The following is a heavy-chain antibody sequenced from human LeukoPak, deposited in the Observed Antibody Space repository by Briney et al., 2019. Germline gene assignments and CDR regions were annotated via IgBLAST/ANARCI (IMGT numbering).Heavy chain of an antibody. CDR2: IYSGGST. D-gene: IGHD3-22*01. V-gene: IGHV3-53*01. J-gene: IGHJ4*02. CDR3: ASYDSSGYYHY. CDR1: GFTFSSYS. Sequence: GGSLRPSCAASGFTFSSYSMNWVRQAPGKGLEWVSVIYSGGSTYYADSVKGRFTISRDNSKNTLYLQMNSLRAEDTAVYYCASYDSSGYYHYWGQGTLVTVSS.